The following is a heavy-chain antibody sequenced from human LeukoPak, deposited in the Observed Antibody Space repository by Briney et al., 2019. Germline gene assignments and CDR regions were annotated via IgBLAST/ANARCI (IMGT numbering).Heavy chain of an antibody. CDR2: ISSSSSYI. Sequence: KPGGSLRLSCAASGFTFSSYSMNWVRQAPGKGLEWVSSISSSSSYIYYADSVKGRFTISRDNAKNSLYLQMNSLRAEDTAVYYCARVYRYCSGGSCYSNYFDYWGQGTLVTVSS. CDR3: ARVYRYCSGGSCYSNYFDY. D-gene: IGHD2-15*01. V-gene: IGHV3-21*01. CDR1: GFTFSSYS. J-gene: IGHJ4*02.